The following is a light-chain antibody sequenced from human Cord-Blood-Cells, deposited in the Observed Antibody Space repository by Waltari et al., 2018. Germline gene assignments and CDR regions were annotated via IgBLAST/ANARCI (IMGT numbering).Light chain of an antibody. CDR1: SSVVGSYNL. J-gene: IGLJ3*02. CDR3: CSYAGSSTWV. V-gene: IGLV2-23*01. CDR2: EGS. Sequence: QSALTQPASVSGSPGQSITISCTGTSSVVGSYNLFSWYQQHPGKAPKLMIYEGSKRPSGVSNRFSGSKSGNTASLTISGLQAEDEADYYCCSYAGSSTWVFGGGTKLTVL.